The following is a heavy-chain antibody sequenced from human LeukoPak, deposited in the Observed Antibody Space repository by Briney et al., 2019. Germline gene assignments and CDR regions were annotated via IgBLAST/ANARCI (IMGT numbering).Heavy chain of an antibody. Sequence: GGSLRLSCAASGFTFSSYAMSWVRQAPGKGLEWVSAISGGGGSTYYADSVKGRFTISRDNSKNTLYLQMNSLRAEDTAVYYCATSSGYYDFWSGYFPGHYYYYYGMDVWGQGTTVTVSS. V-gene: IGHV3-23*01. CDR1: GFTFSSYA. CDR2: ISGGGGST. D-gene: IGHD3-3*01. J-gene: IGHJ6*02. CDR3: ATSSGYYDFWSGYFPGHYYYYYGMDV.